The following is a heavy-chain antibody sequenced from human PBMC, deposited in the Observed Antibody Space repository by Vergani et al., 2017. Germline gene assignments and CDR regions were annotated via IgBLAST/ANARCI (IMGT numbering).Heavy chain of an antibody. Sequence: QVQLVQSGAEVKKPGASVKVSCKASGYTFTGYYMHWVRQAPGQGLEWMGWINPNSGGTYYAQKFQGRVTMTRDTSISTAYMELSRLRSDDTAVYYCARDKAGCSSTSCSAYYYYYMDVWGKGTTVTVSS. CDR2: INPNSGGT. CDR3: ARDKAGCSSTSCSAYYYYYMDV. V-gene: IGHV1-2*02. J-gene: IGHJ6*03. D-gene: IGHD2-2*01. CDR1: GYTFTGYY.